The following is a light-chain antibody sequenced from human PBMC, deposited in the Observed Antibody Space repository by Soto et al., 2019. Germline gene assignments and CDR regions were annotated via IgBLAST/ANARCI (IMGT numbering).Light chain of an antibody. V-gene: IGKV1-5*03. CDR3: QEYKTYPYT. CDR2: RAS. CDR1: QSIDRW. J-gene: IGKJ2*01. Sequence: DIQMTQSPSTLSASVGDRVTITCRASQSIDRWLAWYQQKPGKAPKLLIYRASSLESGVPSRFRGRGSGTEFTLTISSLQPDDFTTYYCQEYKTYPYTFAQGTKLEIK.